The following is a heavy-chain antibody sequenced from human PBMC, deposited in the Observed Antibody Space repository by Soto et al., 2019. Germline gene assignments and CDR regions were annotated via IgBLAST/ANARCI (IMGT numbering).Heavy chain of an antibody. D-gene: IGHD3-3*01. Sequence: GGSLRLSCAASGFTFSSYWMHWVRQAPGKGLVWVSRINSDGSSTGYADSVKGRFTISRDNAKNTLYLQMNSLRAEDTAVYYCARGVLRFLEWLPSSYYYYYGMDVWGQGTTVTVSS. V-gene: IGHV3-74*01. CDR2: INSDGSST. CDR1: GFTFSSYW. CDR3: ARGVLRFLEWLPSSYYYYYGMDV. J-gene: IGHJ6*02.